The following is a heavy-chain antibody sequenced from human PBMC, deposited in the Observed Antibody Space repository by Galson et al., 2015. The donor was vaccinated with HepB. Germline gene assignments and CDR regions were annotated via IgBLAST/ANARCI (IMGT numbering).Heavy chain of an antibody. V-gene: IGHV3-7*03. CDR2: IKQDGSAK. J-gene: IGHJ4*02. Sequence: SLRLSCAASGFTFSSYWMSWVRQAPGKGLEWVASIKQDGSAKYYVDSMKGRFTISRDNAKNSLYLQMNSLRAEDTAVYYCGRTSRYVGYRYFDYWGPGTLVTVSS. CDR1: GFTFSSYW. CDR3: GRTSRYVGYRYFDY. D-gene: IGHD5-12*01.